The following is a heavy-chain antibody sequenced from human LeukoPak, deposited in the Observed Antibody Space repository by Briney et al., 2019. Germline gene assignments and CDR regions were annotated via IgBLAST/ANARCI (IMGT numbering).Heavy chain of an antibody. J-gene: IGHJ5*02. Sequence: ASVKVSCKASGYTFTGYYMHWVGQAPGQGLEWMGRINPNSGGTNYAQKFQGRVTMTRDTSISTAYMELSRLRSDDTAVYYCARAYCGGDCYHNNWFDPWGQGTLVTVSS. V-gene: IGHV1-2*06. D-gene: IGHD2-21*02. CDR2: INPNSGGT. CDR3: ARAYCGGDCYHNNWFDP. CDR1: GYTFTGYY.